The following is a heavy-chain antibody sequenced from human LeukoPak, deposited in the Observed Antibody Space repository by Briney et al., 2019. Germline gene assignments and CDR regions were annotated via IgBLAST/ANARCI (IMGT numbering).Heavy chain of an antibody. Sequence: ASVKVSCKASGYTFTGYYMHWVRQAPGQGLEWMGWINPNSGGTNYAQKFQGRVTMTRDTSISTAYMELSRLRSDDTAVYYCATSARDITMIVVVPPPDYWGQGTLVTVSS. D-gene: IGHD3-22*01. CDR3: ATSARDITMIVVVPPPDY. CDR2: INPNSGGT. CDR1: GYTFTGYY. J-gene: IGHJ4*02. V-gene: IGHV1-2*02.